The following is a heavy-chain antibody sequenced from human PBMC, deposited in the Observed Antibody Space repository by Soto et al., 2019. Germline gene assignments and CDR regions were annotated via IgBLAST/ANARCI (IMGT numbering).Heavy chain of an antibody. D-gene: IGHD2-15*01. Sequence: ASVKVSCKASGYTFTSYYMHWVRQAPGQGLEWMGIINPSGGSTSYAQKFQGRVTMTRDTSTSTVYMELSSLRSEDTAVYYCATLAYCSGGTCEERNWVDPTGHGTLDNVS. J-gene: IGHJ5*02. CDR2: INPSGGST. CDR1: GYTFTSYY. CDR3: ATLAYCSGGTCEERNWVDP. V-gene: IGHV1-46*01.